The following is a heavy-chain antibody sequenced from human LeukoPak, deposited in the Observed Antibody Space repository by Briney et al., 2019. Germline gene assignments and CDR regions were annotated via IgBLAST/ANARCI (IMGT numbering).Heavy chain of an antibody. CDR2: ISSSSSYI. Sequence: GGSLRLSCAASGFTFSDHYMSWVRQAPGKGLEWVSSISSSSSYIYYADSVKGRFTISRDNAKNSLYLQMNSLRAEDTAVYYCARDRVAAARHWFDPWGQGTLVTVSS. CDR1: GFTFSDHY. CDR3: ARDRVAAARHWFDP. D-gene: IGHD6-13*01. J-gene: IGHJ5*02. V-gene: IGHV3-21*01.